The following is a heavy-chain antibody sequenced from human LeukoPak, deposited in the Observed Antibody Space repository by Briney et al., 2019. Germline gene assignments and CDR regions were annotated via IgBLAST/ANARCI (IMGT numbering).Heavy chain of an antibody. Sequence: KPSETLSLTCTVSGGSISSYYWSWIRQPPGKGLEWIGYIYYSGSTNYNPSLKSRVTISVDTSKNQFSLKLSSVTAADTAVYYCARDTPKETYYDFWSGYQGYYYMDVWGKGTTVTVSS. D-gene: IGHD3-3*01. V-gene: IGHV4-59*01. CDR3: ARDTPKETYYDFWSGYQGYYYMDV. J-gene: IGHJ6*03. CDR2: IYYSGST. CDR1: GGSISSYY.